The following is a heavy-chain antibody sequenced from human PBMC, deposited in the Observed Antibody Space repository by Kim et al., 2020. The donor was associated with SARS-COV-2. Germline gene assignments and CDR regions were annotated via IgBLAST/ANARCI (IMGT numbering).Heavy chain of an antibody. CDR2: INHSGST. J-gene: IGHJ4*02. CDR1: GGSFSGYY. D-gene: IGHD3-16*01. Sequence: SETLSLTCAVYGGSFSGYYWSWIRQPPGKGLEWIGEINHSGSTNYNPSLKSRVTISVDTSKNQFSLKLSSVTAADTAVYYCARGPWGSVTYYFFDYWGQG. V-gene: IGHV4-34*01. CDR3: ARGPWGSVTYYFFDY.